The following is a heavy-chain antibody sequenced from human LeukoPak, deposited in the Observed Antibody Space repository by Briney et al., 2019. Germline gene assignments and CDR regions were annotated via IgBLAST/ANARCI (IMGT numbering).Heavy chain of an antibody. CDR3: AKDPSGIAAAGKVGSSFDY. Sequence: GGSLRLSCAASGFTFSSYGMHWVRQAPGKGLEWVAVISYDGSNKYYADSVKGRFTISRDNSKNTLYLQMNSLRAEDTAVYYCAKDPSGIAAAGKVGSSFDYWGQGTLVTVSS. V-gene: IGHV3-30*18. J-gene: IGHJ4*02. D-gene: IGHD6-13*01. CDR2: ISYDGSNK. CDR1: GFTFSSYG.